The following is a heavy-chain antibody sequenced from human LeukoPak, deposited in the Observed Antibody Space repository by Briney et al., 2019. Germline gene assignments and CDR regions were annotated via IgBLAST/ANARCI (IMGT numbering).Heavy chain of an antibody. V-gene: IGHV1-2*02. CDR2: INPNTGGT. D-gene: IGHD3-22*01. J-gene: IGHJ4*02. CDR1: GYTFSGYY. Sequence: ASVKVSCKASGYTFSGYYMPWVRQAPGQGLEWMGWINPNTGGTNYAQKFQGRVTMTRDTSISTTYMELSRLRSDDTAVYYCASQPYYFDSSGYYDYWGQGTLVTVSS. CDR3: ASQPYYFDSSGYYDY.